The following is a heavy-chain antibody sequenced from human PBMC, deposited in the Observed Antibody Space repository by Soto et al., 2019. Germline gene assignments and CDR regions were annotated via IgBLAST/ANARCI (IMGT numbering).Heavy chain of an antibody. CDR1: GGTFSSYA. CDR3: ARVGGYCTNGVCSPVEYYYYGMDV. J-gene: IGHJ6*02. CDR2: IIPIFGTA. D-gene: IGHD2-8*01. V-gene: IGHV1-69*12. Sequence: QVQLVQSGAEVKKPGYSVKDSCKASGGTFSSYAISWVRQAPGQGLEWMGGIIPIFGTANYAQKFQGRVTITADESTSTAYMELSSLRSEDTAVYYCARVGGYCTNGVCSPVEYYYYGMDVWGQGTTVTVSS.